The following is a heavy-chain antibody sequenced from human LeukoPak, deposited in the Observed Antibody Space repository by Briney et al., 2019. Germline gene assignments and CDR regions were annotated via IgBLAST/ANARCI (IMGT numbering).Heavy chain of an antibody. J-gene: IGHJ5*02. CDR1: GFTFSSYG. D-gene: IGHD2-15*01. CDR3: AWIVVVVAPADT. V-gene: IGHV3-23*01. CDR2: VSGGGSGT. Sequence: GGSLRLSCAASGFTFSSYGMSWVRQAPGKGLEWVSAVSGGGSGTYYADSVKGRFTISRDNSKNTLYLQMNSLTGEDSAVYYCAWIVVVVAPADTWGQGTLVTVSS.